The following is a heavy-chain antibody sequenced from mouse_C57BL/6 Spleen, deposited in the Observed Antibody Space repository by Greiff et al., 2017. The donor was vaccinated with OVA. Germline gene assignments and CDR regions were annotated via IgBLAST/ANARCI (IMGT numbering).Heavy chain of an antibody. CDR2: INPNNGGT. D-gene: IGHD3-2*02. J-gene: IGHJ4*01. Sequence: EVQLQQSGPELVKPGASVKISCKASGYTFTDYYMNWVKQSHGKSLEWIGDINPNNGGTSYNQKFKGKATLTVDKSSSTAYMELRSLTSEDSAVYYCAIDSSGHYYAMDYWGQGTSVTVSS. V-gene: IGHV1-26*01. CDR3: AIDSSGHYYAMDY. CDR1: GYTFTDYY.